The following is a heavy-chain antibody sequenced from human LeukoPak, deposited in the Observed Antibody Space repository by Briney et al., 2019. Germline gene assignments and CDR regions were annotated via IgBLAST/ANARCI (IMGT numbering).Heavy chain of an antibody. CDR2: IRQDGSEK. CDR3: ARIRITMVRGAPYFGY. Sequence: TGGSLRLSCAASGFTFNNYWMTWVRQAPGKGLEWVANIRQDGSEKYYVDSVKGRFTISRDNAKNSLSLQMNSLRGEDTAVYYCARIRITMVRGAPYFGYWGQGTLVTVSS. D-gene: IGHD3-10*01. V-gene: IGHV3-7*01. CDR1: GFTFNNYW. J-gene: IGHJ4*02.